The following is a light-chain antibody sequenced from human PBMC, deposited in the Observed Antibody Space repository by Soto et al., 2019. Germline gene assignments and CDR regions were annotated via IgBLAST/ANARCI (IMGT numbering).Light chain of an antibody. Sequence: EIVLTQSPGTLSLSPGERATLSCRASQSITRSYLAWYQQKPGQAPRLLIYGASSRATGIPDRFSGSGSGTDFTLTINRLEPEDSAVYYCQQYGSSRGTFGQGTKVEIK. CDR3: QQYGSSRGT. J-gene: IGKJ1*01. CDR1: QSITRSY. CDR2: GAS. V-gene: IGKV3-20*01.